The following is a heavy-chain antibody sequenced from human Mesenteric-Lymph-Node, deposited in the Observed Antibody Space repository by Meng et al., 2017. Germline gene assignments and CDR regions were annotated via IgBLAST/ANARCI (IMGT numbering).Heavy chain of an antibody. CDR3: AREGGVSGYSYGVLDY. CDR1: GFSFSAYT. J-gene: IGHJ4*02. CDR2: IASHGITT. Sequence: GESLKISCAASGFSFSAYTMHWVRQAPGKGLEWVAFIASHGITTHYAGSVKGRFTISRDNSENTLYLQMDSLRVEDTAVYYCAREGGVSGYSYGVLDYWGQGTLVTVSS. D-gene: IGHD5-18*01. V-gene: IGHV3-30*04.